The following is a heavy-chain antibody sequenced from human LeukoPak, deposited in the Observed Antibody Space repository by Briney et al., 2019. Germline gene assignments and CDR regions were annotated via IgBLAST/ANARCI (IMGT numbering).Heavy chain of an antibody. CDR1: GFTFSGSA. Sequence: QPGGSLRLSCAASGFTFSGSAMHWVRQASGKGLEWVGRIRSKANSYATAYAASVKGRFTISRDDSKNTAYLQMNSLKTEDTAVYYCTRHEDSSWYVYYYYYMDAWGKGTTVTVSS. V-gene: IGHV3-73*01. D-gene: IGHD6-13*01. J-gene: IGHJ6*03. CDR2: IRSKANSYAT. CDR3: TRHEDSSWYVYYYYYMDA.